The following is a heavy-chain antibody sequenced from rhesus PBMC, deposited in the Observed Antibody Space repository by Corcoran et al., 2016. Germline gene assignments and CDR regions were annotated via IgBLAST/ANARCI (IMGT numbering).Heavy chain of an antibody. CDR3: ARAGGNPYYFDY. V-gene: IGHV4-173*01. CDR1: GGPIRSHY. CDR2: ISGSGGST. D-gene: IGHD5-24*01. J-gene: IGHJ4*01. Sequence: QLQLQEAGPGLVKPSETLSLPCAVSGGPIRSHYWSWIRQPPGKGLELIGRISGSGGSTDYNPSLKSRVTISTDTSKNQFSLKLSSVTAADTAVYYCARAGGNPYYFDYWGQGVLVTVSS.